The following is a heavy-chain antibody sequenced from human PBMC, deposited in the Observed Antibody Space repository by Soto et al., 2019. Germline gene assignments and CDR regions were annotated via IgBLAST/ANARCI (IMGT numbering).Heavy chain of an antibody. J-gene: IGHJ4*02. CDR1: GGSISSSSYY. Sequence: QLQLQESGPGLVKPSETLSLTCTVSGGSISSSSYYWGWIRQPPGKGLEWIGSIYYSGITYYNPSLKSRVTISVDTSKNPFSLKLSSVTAADTAVYYCARTPAITYCGGDCYGLFDYWGQGTLVTVSS. D-gene: IGHD2-21*02. V-gene: IGHV4-39*01. CDR3: ARTPAITYCGGDCYGLFDY. CDR2: IYYSGIT.